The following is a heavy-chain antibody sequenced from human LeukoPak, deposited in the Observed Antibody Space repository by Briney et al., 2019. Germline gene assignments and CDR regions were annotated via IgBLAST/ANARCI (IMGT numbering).Heavy chain of an antibody. CDR2: INPNSGGT. Sequence: GASVKVSCKASGYTFTGYYMHWVRQAPGQGLEWMGWINPNSGGTNYAQKFQGRVTMTRDTSISTAYMELSRLRSDATAVYYCARDPFQGSRPYYYYGMDVWGQGTTVTVSS. D-gene: IGHD6-6*01. CDR3: ARDPFQGSRPYYYYGMDV. V-gene: IGHV1-2*02. CDR1: GYTFTGYY. J-gene: IGHJ6*02.